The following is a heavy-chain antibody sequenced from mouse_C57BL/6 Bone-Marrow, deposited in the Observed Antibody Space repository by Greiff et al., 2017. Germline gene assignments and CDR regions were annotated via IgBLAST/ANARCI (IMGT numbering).Heavy chain of an antibody. Sequence: QVQLKESGPGLVQPSQSLSITCTVSGFSLTSYGVHWVRQSPGKGLEWLGVRWRGGSTDYNAAFMSRLSIPKDNSKSQVFFKMNSLQADDTAIYYCATTRSPWYFDVWGTGTTVTVSS. CDR3: ATTRSPWYFDV. CDR2: RWRGGST. J-gene: IGHJ1*03. V-gene: IGHV2-5*01. CDR1: GFSLTSYG.